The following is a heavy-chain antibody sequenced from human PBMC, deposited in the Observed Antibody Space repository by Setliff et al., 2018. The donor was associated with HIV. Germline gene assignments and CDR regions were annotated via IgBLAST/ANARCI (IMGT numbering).Heavy chain of an antibody. V-gene: IGHV4-61*05. D-gene: IGHD3-9*01. CDR3: ARARYGTSFDP. Sequence: PSETLSLTCTVSGGSISTSNWWGWIRQPPGKGLEWIGYVYYNGGTQYNPSLKSRVTISADTSKNQFSLKLNSVTAADTAVYFCARARYGTSFDPWGQGTLVTVSS. CDR1: GGSISTSNW. CDR2: VYYNGGT. J-gene: IGHJ5*02.